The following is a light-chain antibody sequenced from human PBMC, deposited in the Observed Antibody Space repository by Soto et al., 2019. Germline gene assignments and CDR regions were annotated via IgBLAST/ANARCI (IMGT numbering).Light chain of an antibody. CDR2: LTS. CDR1: RSLLHNNEHHY. V-gene: IGKV2-28*01. J-gene: IGKJ2*01. Sequence: DIVMTQSPLSLSVPPGEQASISCSSSRSLLHNNEHHYWDWYRQKPGQSPQLLIYLTSNRASGVPDRFSGIGSGTDYTQKISRVEAEDVGVYYCMKPRQTPMYTFGQGTKLEIK. CDR3: MKPRQTPMYT.